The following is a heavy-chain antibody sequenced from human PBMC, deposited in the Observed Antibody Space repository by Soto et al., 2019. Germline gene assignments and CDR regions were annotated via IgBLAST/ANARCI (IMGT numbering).Heavy chain of an antibody. CDR2: INHSGST. CDR1: GGSFGGYY. V-gene: IGHV4-34*01. Sequence: SETLSLTCGVYGGSFGGYYWSWIRQPPVKGLEWIGEINHSGSTNYNPSLKSRVTISVDTSKNQFSLKLSSVTAADTAVYYCATGRGIFGVVIITQFDYWGQGILLTVSS. J-gene: IGHJ4*02. D-gene: IGHD3-3*01. CDR3: ATGRGIFGVVIITQFDY.